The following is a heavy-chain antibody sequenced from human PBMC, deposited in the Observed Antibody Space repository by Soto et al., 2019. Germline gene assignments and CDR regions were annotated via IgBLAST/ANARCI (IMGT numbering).Heavy chain of an antibody. CDR1: GFSLSTSGMC. Sequence: SGPTLVNPTQTLTLTCTFSGFSLSTSGMCVSWIRQPPGKALEWLARIDWDDDKYYSTSLKTRLTISKDTSKNQMVLTMTNMEPVDTATFFCARIRIAVAGTGDAFDIWGQGTMVTVSS. CDR3: ARIRIAVAGTGDAFDI. D-gene: IGHD6-19*01. J-gene: IGHJ3*02. CDR2: IDWDDDK. V-gene: IGHV2-70*11.